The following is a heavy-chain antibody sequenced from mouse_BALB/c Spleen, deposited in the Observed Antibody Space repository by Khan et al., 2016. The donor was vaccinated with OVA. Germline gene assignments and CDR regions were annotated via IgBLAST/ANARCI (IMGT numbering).Heavy chain of an antibody. V-gene: IGHV1-26*01. CDR3: ARGYDFFAY. CDR1: GYSFTGYY. Sequence: VRLQQSGPDLVKPGASVKMSCKASGYSFTGYYMNWVKQSHGKSLECIGRVNPNTGNTNYNKKFRGKAILIVDTSSSTAYMELRSLTSEDSAVYYCARGYDFFAYWGQGTLVTVSA. J-gene: IGHJ3*01. CDR2: VNPNTGNT. D-gene: IGHD2-14*01.